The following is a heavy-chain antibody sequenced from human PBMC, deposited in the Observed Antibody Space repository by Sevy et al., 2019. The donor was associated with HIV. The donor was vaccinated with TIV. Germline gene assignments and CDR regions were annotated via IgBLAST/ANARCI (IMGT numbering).Heavy chain of an antibody. J-gene: IGHJ2*01. CDR1: GFTFSSYW. CDR3: ARYDSSGYFWYFDL. D-gene: IGHD3-22*01. V-gene: IGHV3-7*01. Sequence: GGSLRLSCAASGFTFSSYWMSWVRQAPGKGLEWMANIKQDGSEKYYVDSVKGRFTISRDNAKNSLYLQMNSLRAEDTAVYYCARYDSSGYFWYFDLWGRGTLVTVSS. CDR2: IKQDGSEK.